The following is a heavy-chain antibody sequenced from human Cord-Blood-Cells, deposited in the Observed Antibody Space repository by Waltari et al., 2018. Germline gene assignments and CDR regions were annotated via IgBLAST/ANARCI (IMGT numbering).Heavy chain of an antibody. Sequence: QVQLVQSGAEVKKPGASVKVSCKASGYTFTGYYMHWVRQAPGQGLEGRGWINPNSGGTNEAQKFQGRVTMTRDTSISTAYLERSRLRSDDAAVYYCARVGVKEGVDAFDIWGQGTMVTVSS. CDR3: ARVGVKEGVDAFDI. J-gene: IGHJ3*02. CDR1: GYTFTGYY. V-gene: IGHV1-2*02. D-gene: IGHD3-3*01. CDR2: INPNSGGT.